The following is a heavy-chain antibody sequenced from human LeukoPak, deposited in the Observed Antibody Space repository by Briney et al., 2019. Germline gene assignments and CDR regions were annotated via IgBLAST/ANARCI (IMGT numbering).Heavy chain of an antibody. CDR3: AKDLFSGWYSGFDY. D-gene: IGHD6-19*01. V-gene: IGHV3-23*01. Sequence: GGSLRLSCAASGFTFSSHAMSWVRQAPGKGLEWVSAISGSGGSTYYADSVKGRFTISRDNSKNTLYLQMNSLRAGDTAVYYRAKDLFSGWYSGFDYWGQGTLVTVSS. J-gene: IGHJ4*02. CDR1: GFTFSSHA. CDR2: ISGSGGST.